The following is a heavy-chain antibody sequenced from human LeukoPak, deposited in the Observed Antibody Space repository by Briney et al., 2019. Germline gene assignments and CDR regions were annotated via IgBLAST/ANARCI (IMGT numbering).Heavy chain of an antibody. J-gene: IGHJ6*03. D-gene: IGHD2-21*01. V-gene: IGHV3-21*01. CDR1: GFTFTTYS. CDR2: ISTRDTFI. CDR3: AKSYSGSYYMDV. Sequence: GGSLRLSCEASGFTFTTYSMTWVRQTPGEGLEWVSSISTRDTFINYADSVKGRFTISRDNAKNSLFLQMTSLRAEDTAMYYCAKSYSGSYYMDVWGKGTTVTVSS.